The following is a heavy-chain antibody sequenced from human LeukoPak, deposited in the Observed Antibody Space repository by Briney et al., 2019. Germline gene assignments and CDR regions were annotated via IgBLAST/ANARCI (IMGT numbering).Heavy chain of an antibody. Sequence: PGGSLRLSCAASGFTFSSYAMHWVRQAPGKGLEWVAVISYDGSNKYYAGSVKGRFTISRDNSKNTLYLQMNSLRAEDTAVYYCARKGNWNDVFAFDIWGQGTMVTVSS. CDR2: ISYDGSNK. D-gene: IGHD1-1*01. CDR3: ARKGNWNDVFAFDI. V-gene: IGHV3-30-3*01. CDR1: GFTFSSYA. J-gene: IGHJ3*02.